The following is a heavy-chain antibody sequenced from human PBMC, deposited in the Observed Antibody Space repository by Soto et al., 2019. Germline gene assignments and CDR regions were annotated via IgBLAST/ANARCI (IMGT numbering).Heavy chain of an antibody. CDR2: INPNSGGT. J-gene: IGHJ6*02. Sequence: SVKVSCKASGYPFTGYYMHWVRQAPGQGLEWMGWINPNSGGTNYAQKFQGWVTMTRDTSISTAYMELSRLRSDDAAVYYCARGGPSCSSTSCYLSQAFYFGMDGRGQVTTVTFPS. D-gene: IGHD2-2*01. CDR1: GYPFTGYY. V-gene: IGHV1-2*04. CDR3: ARGGPSCSSTSCYLSQAFYFGMDG.